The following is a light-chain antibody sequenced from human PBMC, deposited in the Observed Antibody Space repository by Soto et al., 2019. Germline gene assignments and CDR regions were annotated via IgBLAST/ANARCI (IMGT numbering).Light chain of an antibody. Sequence: QSVLTQPPSASGSPGQSVSISCTGTSSDVGAYNYVSWYQQHPGKAPKLIIYEVSKRPSGVPDRFSGSKSGNAASLTVSGLQAEDEDDYYCSSYAGRDNYVVGPGTKVTVL. CDR1: SSDVGAYNY. J-gene: IGLJ1*01. CDR2: EVS. V-gene: IGLV2-8*01. CDR3: SSYAGRDNYV.